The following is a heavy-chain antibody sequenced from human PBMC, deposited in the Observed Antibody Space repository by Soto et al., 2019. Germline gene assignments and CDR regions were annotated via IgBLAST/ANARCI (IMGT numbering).Heavy chain of an antibody. CDR1: GFTFSSYA. CDR3: ARDRPSSGWFGELLIYYYYGMDV. D-gene: IGHD3-10*01. Sequence: GGSLRLSCAASGFTFSSYAMHWVRQAPGKGLEWVAVISYDGSNKYYADSVKGRFTISRDNSKNTLYLQMNSLRAEDTAVYYCARDRPSSGWFGELLIYYYYGMDVWGQGTTVTVSS. V-gene: IGHV3-30-3*01. CDR2: ISYDGSNK. J-gene: IGHJ6*02.